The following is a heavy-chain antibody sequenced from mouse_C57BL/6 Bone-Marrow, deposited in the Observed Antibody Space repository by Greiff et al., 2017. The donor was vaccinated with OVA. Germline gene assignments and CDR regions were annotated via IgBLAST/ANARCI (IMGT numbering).Heavy chain of an antibody. CDR2: INPNNGGT. Sequence: EVQLQQSGPELVKPGASVKISCKASGYTFTDYYMNWVKQSHGKSLEWIGDINPNNGGTSYNQKFKGKATLTVDKSSSTAYMELRSLTSEDSAVYYCARRASAGGLRRMDYWGQGTSVTVSS. J-gene: IGHJ4*01. D-gene: IGHD2-4*01. CDR3: ARRASAGGLRRMDY. V-gene: IGHV1-26*01. CDR1: GYTFTDYY.